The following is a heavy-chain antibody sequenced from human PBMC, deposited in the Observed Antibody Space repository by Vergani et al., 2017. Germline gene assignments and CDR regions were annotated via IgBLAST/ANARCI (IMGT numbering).Heavy chain of an antibody. CDR1: GFTFDDYA. D-gene: IGHD2-8*01. J-gene: IGHJ4*02. CDR2: ISWNSGSI. Sequence: EVQLVESGGGLVQPGRSLRLSCAASGFTFDDYAMHWVRQAPGKGLEWVSGISWNSGSIGYADSVKGRFTISRDNSKNTLYLQMNSLRAEDTAVYYCAKDCTNGVCLDYWGQGTLVTVSS. CDR3: AKDCTNGVCLDY. V-gene: IGHV3-9*01.